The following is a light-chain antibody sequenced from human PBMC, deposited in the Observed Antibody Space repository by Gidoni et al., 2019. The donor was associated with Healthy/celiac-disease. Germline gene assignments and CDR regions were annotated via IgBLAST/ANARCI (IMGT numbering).Light chain of an antibody. CDR2: LNSDGSH. V-gene: IGLV4-69*01. CDR3: QTWGTGILVV. J-gene: IGLJ2*01. CDR1: SGHSSYA. Sequence: QLVLTQSPSASASLGASVKLTCTLRSGHSSYAIAWHPQQPEKGPRYLMKLNSDGSHSKGDGFPDRFSGSSSGAERYLTISSLQSEDEADYYCQTWGTGILVVFGGGTKLTVL.